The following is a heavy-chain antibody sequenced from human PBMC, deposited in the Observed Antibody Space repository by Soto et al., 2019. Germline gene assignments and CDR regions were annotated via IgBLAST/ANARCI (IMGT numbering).Heavy chain of an antibody. CDR2: MNPNSGNT. Sequence: ASVTVSCKASGYTFTSYDINWVRQATGQGLEWMGWMNPNSGNTGYAQKFQGRVTMTRNTSISTAYMELSSLRSEDTAVYYCARMVYYYDRSGYYHDACAICGQGTIGIVS. CDR1: GYTFTSYD. J-gene: IGHJ3*02. V-gene: IGHV1-8*01. D-gene: IGHD3-22*01. CDR3: ARMVYYYDRSGYYHDACAI.